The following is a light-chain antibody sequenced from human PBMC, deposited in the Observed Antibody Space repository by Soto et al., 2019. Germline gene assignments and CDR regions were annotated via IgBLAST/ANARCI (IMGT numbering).Light chain of an antibody. CDR2: GAS. CDR1: QSVSSN. J-gene: IGKJ4*01. V-gene: IGKV3-15*01. Sequence: EIVITQSPGTLSVSPGERATLSCRTSQSVSSNLAWYQQKPGQAPRLLIYGASTRATDIPARFSGSGSGTEFTLTISSLQSDDFALYYCQHYNNWPPLTFGGGTKVEIK. CDR3: QHYNNWPPLT.